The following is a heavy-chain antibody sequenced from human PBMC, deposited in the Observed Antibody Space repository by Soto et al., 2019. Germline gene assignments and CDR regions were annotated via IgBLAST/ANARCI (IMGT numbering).Heavy chain of an antibody. CDR3: ARFVGFRGYSYGSIFDY. Sequence: ETLSLTCAVYGGSFSGYYWSWIRQPPGKGLEWIGEINHSGSTNYNPSLKSRVTISVDTSKNQFSLKLSSVTAADTAVYYCARFVGFRGYSYGSIFDYWGQGTLVTVSS. J-gene: IGHJ4*02. CDR1: GGSFSGYY. CDR2: INHSGST. V-gene: IGHV4-34*01. D-gene: IGHD5-18*01.